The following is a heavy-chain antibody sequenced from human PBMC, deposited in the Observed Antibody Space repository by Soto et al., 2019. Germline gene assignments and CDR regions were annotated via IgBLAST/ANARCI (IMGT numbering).Heavy chain of an antibody. J-gene: IGHJ4*02. CDR1: GLSFSSYA. Sequence: GGSLRLSCVASGLSFSSYAMSWVRQAPGKGLEWVSVISGSDGSTYYADSVKGRFTISRDNSKNTLYLQMNSLRAEDTAVYYCAKDRERDDWYEDYWGQGTLVTVSS. CDR3: AKDRERDDWYEDY. CDR2: ISGSDGST. V-gene: IGHV3-23*01. D-gene: IGHD3-9*01.